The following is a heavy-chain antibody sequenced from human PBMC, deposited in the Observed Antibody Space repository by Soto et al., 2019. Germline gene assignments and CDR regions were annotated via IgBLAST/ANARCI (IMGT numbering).Heavy chain of an antibody. J-gene: IGHJ4*02. CDR1: GFTCSNYS. Sequence: GGSLILSCAASGFTCSNYSMSWVRQTPGKGLEWVSTFSSSGGVTYYTDSVKGRFTISRDNSKNTLYLQMNSLRAEDTAVYYCTKANRYCSGANCFTFDYWGLGTLVTVSS. D-gene: IGHD2-15*01. CDR3: TKANRYCSGANCFTFDY. V-gene: IGHV3-23*01. CDR2: FSSSGGVT.